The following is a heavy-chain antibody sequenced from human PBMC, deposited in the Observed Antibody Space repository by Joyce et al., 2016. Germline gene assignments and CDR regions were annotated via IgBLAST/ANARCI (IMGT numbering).Heavy chain of an antibody. J-gene: IGHJ4*02. CDR2: ISSSGGST. Sequence: RLSCAASGFTFSSYAMNWVRQAPGKGLEWVSVISSSGGSTYYADSVKGRFTISRDNSKNTLYLQMNSLRAEDTAVYYCAKGAGQNFWSGYCEYWGQGTLVTVSS. V-gene: IGHV3-23*01. D-gene: IGHD3-3*01. CDR3: AKGAGQNFWSGYCEY. CDR1: GFTFSSYA.